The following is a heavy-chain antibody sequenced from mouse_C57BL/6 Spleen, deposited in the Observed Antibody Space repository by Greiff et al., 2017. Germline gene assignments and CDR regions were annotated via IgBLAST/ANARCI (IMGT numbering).Heavy chain of an antibody. CDR3: TRIGSAWFAY. CDR1: GYTFTDYE. CDR2: IDPETGGT. D-gene: IGHD2-2*01. J-gene: IGHJ3*01. Sequence: VQLQQSGAELVRPGASVTLSCKASGYTFTDYEMHWVKQTPVHGLEWIGAIDPETGGTAYNQKFKGKAILTADKSSSTAYMELRSLTSEDSAVYYGTRIGSAWFAYWGQGTLVTVSA. V-gene: IGHV1-15*01.